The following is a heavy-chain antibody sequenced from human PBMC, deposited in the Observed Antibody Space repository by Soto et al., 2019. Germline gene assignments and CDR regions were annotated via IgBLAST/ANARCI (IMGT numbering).Heavy chain of an antibody. Sequence: ASVKVSCKASGYTFTGYYMHWVRQAPGQGLEWMGWINPNSGGTNYAQKFQGRVTMTRETSISTAYMELSRLRSDDTAVYYCARQPDYGDYNVTIWYYGMDVWGQGTTVTVSS. CDR3: ARQPDYGDYNVTIWYYGMDV. CDR2: INPNSGGT. CDR1: GYTFTGYY. J-gene: IGHJ6*02. V-gene: IGHV1-2*02. D-gene: IGHD4-17*01.